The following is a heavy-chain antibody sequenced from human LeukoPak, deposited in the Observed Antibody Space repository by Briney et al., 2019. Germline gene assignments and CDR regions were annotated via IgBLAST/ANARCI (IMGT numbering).Heavy chain of an antibody. Sequence: SETLPLTCAVYGGSFSGYYWSWIRQPPGKGLEWIGEINHSGSTNYNPSLKSRVTISVDTSKNQFSLKLSSVTAADTAVYYCAREIAAAGASYYYYGMDVWGKGTTVTVSS. D-gene: IGHD6-13*01. V-gene: IGHV4-34*01. CDR2: INHSGST. J-gene: IGHJ6*04. CDR1: GGSFSGYY. CDR3: AREIAAAGASYYYYGMDV.